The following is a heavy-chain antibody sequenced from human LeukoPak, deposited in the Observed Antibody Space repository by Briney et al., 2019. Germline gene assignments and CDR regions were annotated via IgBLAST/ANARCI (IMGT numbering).Heavy chain of an antibody. V-gene: IGHV3-74*01. CDR2: INTDGSYT. J-gene: IGHJ4*02. CDR3: ARAGGLGDFEH. CDR1: GFTFSSYW. Sequence: GGSLRLSCAASGFTFSSYWMHWVRQPPGKGLLWVSAINTDGSYTNYADSVKGRFTVSRDNAKNTLYLQMNSLRTEDTAVYFCARAGGLGDFEHWGQGTLVPVSS. D-gene: IGHD3-10*01.